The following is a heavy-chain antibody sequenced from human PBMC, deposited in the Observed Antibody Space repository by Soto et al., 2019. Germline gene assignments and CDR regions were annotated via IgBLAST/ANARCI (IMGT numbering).Heavy chain of an antibody. CDR1: GCKFTTYW. CDR2: IDPSDSSV. CDR3: ARHGFYGDYSSNYFDP. J-gene: IGHJ5*02. D-gene: IGHD4-17*01. V-gene: IGHV5-10-1*04. Sequence: GESLKISCKGSGCKFTTYWISWVCQMPGKGLEWMGRIDPSDSSVDYSPSFQGQVTISADKSISTAYLQWSSLKASDTAIYYCARHGFYGDYSSNYFDPWGQGTLVTVSS.